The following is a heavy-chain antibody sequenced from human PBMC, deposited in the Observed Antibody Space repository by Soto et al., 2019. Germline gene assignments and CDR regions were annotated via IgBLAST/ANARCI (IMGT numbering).Heavy chain of an antibody. CDR2: ISWNSGSI. Sequence: YLRLSCAASGFTFDDYAMHWVRQAPGKGLEWVSGISWNSGSIGYADSVKGRFTISRDNAKNSLYLQMNSLRAEDTALYYCAKDLGYSSGWYLTRGGFDYWGQGTLVTVSS. CDR1: GFTFDDYA. J-gene: IGHJ4*02. V-gene: IGHV3-9*01. D-gene: IGHD6-19*01. CDR3: AKDLGYSSGWYLTRGGFDY.